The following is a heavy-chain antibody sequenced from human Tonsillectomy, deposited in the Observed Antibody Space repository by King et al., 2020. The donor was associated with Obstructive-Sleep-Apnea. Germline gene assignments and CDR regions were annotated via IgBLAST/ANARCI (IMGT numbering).Heavy chain of an antibody. CDR2: ISYSGSP. CDR3: ARSSSGDAFDI. V-gene: IGHV4-59*01. J-gene: IGHJ3*02. CDR1: GGSISSYY. Sequence: VQLQESGPGLVKPSETLSLTCTVSGGSISSYYWSWIRQPPGRGMEWIGDISYSGSPNYNPSLKSRFTISVDTSKNQFSLKLSSVTAADTAVYYCARSSSGDAFDIWGQGTMVTVSS. D-gene: IGHD3-16*02.